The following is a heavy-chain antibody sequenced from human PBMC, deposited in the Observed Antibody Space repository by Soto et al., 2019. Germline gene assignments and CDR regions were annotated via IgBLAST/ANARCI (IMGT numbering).Heavy chain of an antibody. CDR1: GGTFSSYA. CDR2: IIPIFGTA. V-gene: IGHV1-69*13. CDR3: ARDHIVATIYDAAGGYYYYGMDV. Sequence: SVKVSCKASGGTFSSYAISWVRQAPGQGLEWMGGIIPIFGTANYAQKFQGRVTITADETTSTAYMELSSLRSEDTAVYCCARDHIVATIYDAAGGYYYYGMDVWGQGTTVTVSS. J-gene: IGHJ6*02. D-gene: IGHD5-12*01.